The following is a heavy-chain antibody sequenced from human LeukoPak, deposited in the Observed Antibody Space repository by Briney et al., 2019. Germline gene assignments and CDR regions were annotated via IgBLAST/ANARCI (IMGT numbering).Heavy chain of an antibody. Sequence: GASVKVSCKASGYTFSGYAVHWVRQAPGQRFEWMGWISAYNGNTNYAQKLQGRVTMTTDTSTSTAYMELRSLRSDDTAVYYCARVRIAAAGKYYYYYGMDVWGQGTTVTVSS. V-gene: IGHV1-18*01. CDR3: ARVRIAAAGKYYYYYGMDV. J-gene: IGHJ6*02. D-gene: IGHD6-13*01. CDR1: GYTFSGYA. CDR2: ISAYNGNT.